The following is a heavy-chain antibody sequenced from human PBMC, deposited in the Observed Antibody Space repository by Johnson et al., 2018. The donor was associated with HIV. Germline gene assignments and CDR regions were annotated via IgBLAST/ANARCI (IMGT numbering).Heavy chain of an antibody. Sequence: EVQLVESGGGLVQPGGSLRLSCAASGFTFSSYWMSWVRQAPGKGLEWVSAISGSGGSTYYADSVKGRFTISRDNAKNSLYLQMNSLRAEDTAVYYCALEYSSSRGAFDIWGQGTMVTVSS. CDR1: GFTFSSYW. D-gene: IGHD6-6*01. V-gene: IGHV3-23*04. CDR3: ALEYSSSRGAFDI. J-gene: IGHJ3*02. CDR2: ISGSGGST.